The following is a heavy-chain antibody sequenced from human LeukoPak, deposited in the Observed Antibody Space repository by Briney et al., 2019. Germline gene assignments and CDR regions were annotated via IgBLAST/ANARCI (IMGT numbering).Heavy chain of an antibody. CDR3: ARGWYGPDS. J-gene: IGHJ5*01. CDR2: ISRDGTIT. D-gene: IGHD1-14*01. CDR1: GVTFSGHS. Sequence: GGSLRLSCAASGVTFSGHSMHWVRQAPGKGLVWVSGISRDGTITNYADAVKGRFTISRDNAKNTLYLQMNSLRVEDTAVYSCARGWYGPDSCGQGTLVTVSS. V-gene: IGHV3-74*01.